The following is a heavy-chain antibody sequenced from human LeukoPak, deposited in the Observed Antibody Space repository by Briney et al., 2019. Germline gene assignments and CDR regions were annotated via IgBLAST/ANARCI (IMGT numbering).Heavy chain of an antibody. J-gene: IGHJ4*02. D-gene: IGHD3-9*01. V-gene: IGHV4-39*01. CDR1: GGSISSSSYY. CDR3: AGFDQAYYFDY. Sequence: SETLSLTCTVSGGSISSSSYYWGWIRQPPGKGLEWIGSIYYSGSTYYNPSLKSRVTISVDTSKNQFPLKLSSVTAADTAVYYCAGFDQAYYFDYWGQGTLVTVSS. CDR2: IYYSGST.